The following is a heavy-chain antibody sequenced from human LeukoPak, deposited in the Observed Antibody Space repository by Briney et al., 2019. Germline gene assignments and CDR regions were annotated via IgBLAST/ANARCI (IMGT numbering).Heavy chain of an antibody. V-gene: IGHV1-2*02. Sequence: ASVKVSCKASGYTFTGYYMHWVRQAPGQGLEWMGWINPNSGGTNYAQKFQGRVTMTRDTSISTAYMELSRLRSDGTAVYYCARAVAVTMVQGVKYWGQGTLVTVSS. J-gene: IGHJ4*02. D-gene: IGHD3-10*01. CDR2: INPNSGGT. CDR1: GYTFTGYY. CDR3: ARAVAVTMVQGVKY.